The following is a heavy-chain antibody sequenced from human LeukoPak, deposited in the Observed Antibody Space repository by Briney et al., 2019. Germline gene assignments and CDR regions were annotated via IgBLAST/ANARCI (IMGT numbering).Heavy chain of an antibody. D-gene: IGHD3-22*01. CDR1: GYTFTGHY. J-gene: IGHJ4*02. Sequence: GASVKVSCKASGYTFTGHYLHWVRQAPGQGLEWMGWINPNSGGTNYAQKFQGRVTMTRDTSIRTAYMELSRLRSDDTAVYYCTRDFSLAPRDSSGSTSPGAIDYWGQRTLVTASS. CDR2: INPNSGGT. V-gene: IGHV1-2*02. CDR3: TRDFSLAPRDSSGSTSPGAIDY.